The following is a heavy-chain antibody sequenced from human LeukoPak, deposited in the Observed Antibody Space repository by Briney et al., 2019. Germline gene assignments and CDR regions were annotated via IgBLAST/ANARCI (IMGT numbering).Heavy chain of an antibody. CDR2: IYPGDSDT. J-gene: IGHJ3*02. V-gene: IGHV5-51*01. CDR3: ARHGSGSYSLRRDAFDI. Sequence: GESLKISCKGSGYSFTSYWIGWVRQMPGKGLEWMGIIYPGDSDTRYSPSFQGQVTISADKSISTAYLQWSSLKASDTAMYYCARHGSGSYSLRRDAFDIWGQGTMVTVSS. CDR1: GYSFTSYW. D-gene: IGHD3-10*01.